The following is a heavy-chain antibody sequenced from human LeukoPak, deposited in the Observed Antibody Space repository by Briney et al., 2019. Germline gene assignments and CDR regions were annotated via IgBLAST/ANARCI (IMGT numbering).Heavy chain of an antibody. CDR3: SANGRGIWAFDI. J-gene: IGHJ3*02. CDR2: ISSSSSDI. V-gene: IGHV3-21*01. CDR1: GFTFSSYS. Sequence: GGSLRLSCAASGFTFSSYSMNWVRQAPGKGLEWVSSISSSSSDIYYADSVKGGFTISTDNTKNSLYLQMNSLRAADTAVYYCSANGRGIWAFDIWGQGTMSPSLQ. D-gene: IGHD3-16*01.